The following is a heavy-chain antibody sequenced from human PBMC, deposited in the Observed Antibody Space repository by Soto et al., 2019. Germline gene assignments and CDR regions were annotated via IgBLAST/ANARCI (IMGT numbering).Heavy chain of an antibody. V-gene: IGHV3-30*02. Sequence: GGSLRLSCVASGFPFDSYGIHWVRRAPGKGLEWVATIGFAGNNKYYADSVKGRFTISRDNSKNTLYLQMNSLRAEDTAVYYCARDQDTYGQAVFNYWGQGTLVTVS. CDR1: GFPFDSYG. CDR3: ARDQDTYGQAVFNY. J-gene: IGHJ4*02. CDR2: IGFAGNNK. D-gene: IGHD2-15*01.